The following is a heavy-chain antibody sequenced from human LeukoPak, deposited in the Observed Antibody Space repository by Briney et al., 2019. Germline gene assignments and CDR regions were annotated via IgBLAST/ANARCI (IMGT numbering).Heavy chain of an antibody. V-gene: IGHV4-34*01. CDR3: ARGFPSSSRWFDP. J-gene: IGHJ5*02. D-gene: IGHD6-6*01. CDR2: INHSGSA. CDR1: GGSFSGYH. Sequence: SETLSLTCAVYGGSFSGYHWTWIRLRPGKGLEWIGDINHSGSAHYNPSLKSRVTISVDTSNNQFSLNLHSVTAADTAVYYCARGFPSSSRWFDPWGQGTLVTVSS.